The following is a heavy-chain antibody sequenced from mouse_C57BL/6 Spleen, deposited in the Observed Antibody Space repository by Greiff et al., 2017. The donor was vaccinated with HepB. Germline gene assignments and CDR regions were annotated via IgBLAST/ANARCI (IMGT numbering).Heavy chain of an antibody. V-gene: IGHV10-1*01. CDR1: GFSFNTYA. CDR3: VRQRIYDGYSYAMDY. J-gene: IGHJ4*01. D-gene: IGHD2-3*01. CDR2: IRSKSNNHAT. Sequence: EVKLMESGGGLVQPKGSLKLSCAASGFSFNTYAMNWVRQAPGKGLEWVARIRSKSNNHATYYADSVKDRFTISRDDSESMLYLQMNNLKTEDTAMYYCVRQRIYDGYSYAMDYWGQGTSVTVSS.